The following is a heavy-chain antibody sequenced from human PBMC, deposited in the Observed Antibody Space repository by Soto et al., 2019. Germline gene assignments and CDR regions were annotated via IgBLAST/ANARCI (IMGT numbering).Heavy chain of an antibody. Sequence: GGSLRLSCAASGFTFSSYAMHWVRQAPGKGLEWVAVISYDGSNKYYADSVKGRFTISRDNSKNTLYLQMNSLRAEDTAVYYCARVPDSSGYISSFDYWGQGSLVTFSS. V-gene: IGHV3-30-3*01. CDR3: ARVPDSSGYISSFDY. CDR1: GFTFSSYA. CDR2: ISYDGSNK. J-gene: IGHJ4*02. D-gene: IGHD3-22*01.